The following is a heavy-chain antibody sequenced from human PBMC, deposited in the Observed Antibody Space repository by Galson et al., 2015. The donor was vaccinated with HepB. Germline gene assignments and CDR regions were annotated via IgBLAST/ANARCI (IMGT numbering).Heavy chain of an antibody. J-gene: IGHJ5*02. CDR2: INHSGST. D-gene: IGHD3-10*01. CDR1: GGSFSGYY. V-gene: IGHV4-34*01. Sequence: TLSLTCAVYGGSFSGYYWSWIRQPPGKGLEWIGEINHSGSTNYNPSLKSRVTISVDTSKNQFSLKLSSVTAADTAVYYCARGGIYYYGSGSYPSWGQGTLVTVSS. CDR3: ARGGIYYYGSGSYPS.